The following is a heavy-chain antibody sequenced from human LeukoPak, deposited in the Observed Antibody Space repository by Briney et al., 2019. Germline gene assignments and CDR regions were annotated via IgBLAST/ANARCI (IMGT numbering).Heavy chain of an antibody. Sequence: GGSLRLSCAASGFTFSSYAMSWVRQAPGKGLEWVSAISGSGGSTYYADSVKGRFTISRDNSKNTLYLQMNSLRAEDTAVYYCAKDLLRAYDFWSGYSSWGPGTLVTVSS. CDR1: GFTFSSYA. J-gene: IGHJ5*02. CDR2: ISGSGGST. D-gene: IGHD3-3*01. V-gene: IGHV3-23*01. CDR3: AKDLLRAYDFWSGYSS.